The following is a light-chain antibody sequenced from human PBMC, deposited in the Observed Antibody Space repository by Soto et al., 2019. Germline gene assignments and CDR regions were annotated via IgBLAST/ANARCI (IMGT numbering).Light chain of an antibody. J-gene: IGKJ4*01. CDR3: QHYDHLPPLS. V-gene: IGKV1-33*01. Sequence: DIQMTQSPSSLSASVGDRVTITCQASRDIRNYLNWYQQKPGKAPSLLIYDASNLRTGVPLRFSGSGSGTDFTLTISSLQPEDIATYYCQHYDHLPPLSFGGGTRLEIK. CDR1: RDIRNY. CDR2: DAS.